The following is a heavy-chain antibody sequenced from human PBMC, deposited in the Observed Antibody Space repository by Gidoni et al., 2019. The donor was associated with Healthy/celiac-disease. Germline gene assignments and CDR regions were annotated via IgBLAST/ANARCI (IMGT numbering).Heavy chain of an antibody. V-gene: IGHV3-33*01. CDR3: ARLQGYSSGWYLDY. Sequence: QVQLVESGGGVVQPGRSLGLSCAASGFTFSSYGMHWVRQAPGKGLEWVSVIGYDGSNKYYADSVKGRFTISRDNSKNTLYLQMNSLRAEDTSVYYFARLQGYSSGWYLDYWGQGTLVTVSS. CDR2: IGYDGSNK. D-gene: IGHD6-19*01. J-gene: IGHJ4*02. CDR1: GFTFSSYG.